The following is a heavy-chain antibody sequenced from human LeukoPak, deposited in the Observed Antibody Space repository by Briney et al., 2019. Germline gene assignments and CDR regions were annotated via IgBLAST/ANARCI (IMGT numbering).Heavy chain of an antibody. D-gene: IGHD6-13*01. V-gene: IGHV5-51*01. CDR2: IYPGDSDT. J-gene: IGHJ4*02. Sequence: GESLKISCKGSGYSFTSYWIGWVRQMPGKGLEWMGIIYPGDSDTRYSPSFQGQVTIPADKSISTAYLQWSSLKASDTAMYYCARSYSSSRYSSSWSFDYWGQGTLVTVSS. CDR3: ARSYSSSRYSSSWSFDY. CDR1: GYSFTSYW.